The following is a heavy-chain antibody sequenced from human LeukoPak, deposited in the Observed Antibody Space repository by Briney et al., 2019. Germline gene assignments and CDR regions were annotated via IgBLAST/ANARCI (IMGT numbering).Heavy chain of an antibody. V-gene: IGHV3-48*01. CDR1: GFTFSSYG. CDR2: ISRSSGSI. Sequence: PGGSLRLSCAASGFTFSSYGMNWVRQAPRKGLEWVSYISRSSGSIYYAESVKGRFTISRDNAKKSLYLQMNSLRAEDTAVYYCARDAVAGTFVDYWGQGTLVTVSS. D-gene: IGHD6-19*01. CDR3: ARDAVAGTFVDY. J-gene: IGHJ4*02.